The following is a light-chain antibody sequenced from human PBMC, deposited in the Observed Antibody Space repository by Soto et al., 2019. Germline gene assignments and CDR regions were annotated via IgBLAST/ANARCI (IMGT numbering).Light chain of an antibody. Sequence: EIVLTQSPGTLSLSPGERATLSCRASQSISSSYLAWYQQKPGQAPRLLIYAASSRATGIPDRFSGSGSGTDFTLNISRLEPDDFAVYYCQHYGSSSYTFGQGTQLEIK. CDR1: QSISSSY. CDR2: AAS. J-gene: IGKJ2*01. V-gene: IGKV3-20*01. CDR3: QHYGSSSYT.